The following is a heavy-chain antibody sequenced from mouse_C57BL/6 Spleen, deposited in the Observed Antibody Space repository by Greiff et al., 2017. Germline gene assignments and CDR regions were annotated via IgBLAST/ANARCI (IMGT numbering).Heavy chain of an antibody. J-gene: IGHJ1*03. CDR1: GYSITSDY. V-gene: IGHV3-8*01. CDR2: ISYSGST. Sequence: VQLQQSGPGLAKPSQTLSLTCSVTGYSITSDYWNWIRKFPGNKLEYMGYISYSGSTYYNPSLKSRISITRDTSKNQYYLQLNSVTTEDTATYYCARGDAYDGYFYWYFDVWGTGTTVTVSS. CDR3: ARGDAYDGYFYWYFDV. D-gene: IGHD2-3*01.